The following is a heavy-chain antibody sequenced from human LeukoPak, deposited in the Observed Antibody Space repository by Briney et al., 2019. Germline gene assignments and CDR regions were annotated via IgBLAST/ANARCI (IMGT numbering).Heavy chain of an antibody. D-gene: IGHD2-21*02. CDR2: INHSGST. CDR3: ARVRGDLSIDY. CDR1: IESFSGYY. Sequence: TSETLSLTCAVYIESFSGYYWTWIRQPPGKGLEWIGEINHSGSTNYNPSLKSRVTISADTSKNQFSLKLSSVTAADTAVYYCARVRGDLSIDYWGQGNLVTVSS. V-gene: IGHV4-34*01. J-gene: IGHJ4*02.